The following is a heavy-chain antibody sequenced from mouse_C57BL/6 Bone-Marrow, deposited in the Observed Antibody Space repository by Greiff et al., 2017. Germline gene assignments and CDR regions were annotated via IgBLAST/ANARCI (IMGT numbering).Heavy chain of an antibody. Sequence: IQLQQAGAELATRGASGKLCGKASCYTFASYWMHGVQQRPGQGLEWSGYINPSSGYTTENQTFKDEATLTADKYSSTAYMQLSSLTYEDSAVHYCARGTTNWYYWGQGTTLTVS. D-gene: IGHD1-1*01. V-gene: IGHV1-7*01. CDR2: INPSSGYT. CDR1: CYTFASYW. J-gene: IGHJ2*01. CDR3: ARGTTNWYY.